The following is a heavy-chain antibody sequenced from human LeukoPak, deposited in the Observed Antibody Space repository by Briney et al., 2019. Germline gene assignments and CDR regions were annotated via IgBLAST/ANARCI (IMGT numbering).Heavy chain of an antibody. J-gene: IGHJ5*02. CDR3: ARGPSRPGGGFDP. CDR1: GYTFTIYD. CDR2: MNPNRGNT. Sequence: ASVTVSFTSSGYTFTIYDINWVRQATGQGLEWMGWMNPNRGNTGYAQKFQGRVTMTRNTSISTAYMELSSLRSEDTAVYYCARGPSRPGGGFDPWGQGTLVTVSS. V-gene: IGHV1-8*01. D-gene: IGHD3-16*01.